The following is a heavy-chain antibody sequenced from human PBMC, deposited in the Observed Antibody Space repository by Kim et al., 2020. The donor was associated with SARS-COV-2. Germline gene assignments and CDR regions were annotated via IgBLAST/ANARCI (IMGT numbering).Heavy chain of an antibody. CDR1: GFTFNYYA. Sequence: GGSLRLSCAASGFTFNYYAMTWVRQAPGKGLEWVSLIGSSGGPIHYADPVKGRFTISRDNSKNMVYLQMSSLRAEDTAIYYCAKRGDEPGLCYFDNWGQG. CDR2: IGSSGGPI. CDR3: AKRGDEPGLCYFDN. J-gene: IGHJ4*02. V-gene: IGHV3-23*01.